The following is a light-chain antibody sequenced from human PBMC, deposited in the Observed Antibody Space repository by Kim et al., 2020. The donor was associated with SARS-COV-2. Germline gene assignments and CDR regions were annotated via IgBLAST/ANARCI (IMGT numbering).Light chain of an antibody. CDR3: QKYNSAPPT. Sequence: ASVGDRVTITCRARQGISNYLAWYQQKPGKVPKLLIYAASTLQAGVPSRFSGSGSGTEFTLTISSLQPEDVATYYCQKYNSAPPTFGGGTKVDIK. J-gene: IGKJ4*01. V-gene: IGKV1-27*01. CDR1: QGISNY. CDR2: AAS.